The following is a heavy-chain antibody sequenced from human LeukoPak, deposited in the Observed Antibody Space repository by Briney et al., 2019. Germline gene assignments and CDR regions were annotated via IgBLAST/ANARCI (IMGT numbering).Heavy chain of an antibody. CDR1: GGSFSGYY. Sequence: SETLSLTCAVYGGSFSGYYWSRIRQPPGKGLEWIGEINHSGSTNYNPSLKSRVTISVDTSKNQFSLKLSSVTAADTAVYYCARVCRFFGGSGSYSVSPRYYFDYWGQGTLVTVSS. CDR3: ARVCRFFGGSGSYSVSPRYYFDY. CDR2: INHSGST. J-gene: IGHJ4*02. V-gene: IGHV4-34*01. D-gene: IGHD3-10*01.